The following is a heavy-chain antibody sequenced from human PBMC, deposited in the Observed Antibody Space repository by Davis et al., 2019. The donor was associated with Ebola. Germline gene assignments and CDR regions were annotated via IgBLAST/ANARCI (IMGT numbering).Heavy chain of an antibody. CDR1: GYTFTNYA. Sequence: ASVKVSCKTSGYTFTNYAIHWVRQAPGQRLEWMGWINAGNGDTKYSQNFQGRVTMTTDTSTSTAYMELRSLRSDDTAVYYCARELYGDDYWGQGTLVTVSS. J-gene: IGHJ4*02. CDR3: ARELYGDDY. CDR2: INAGNGDT. V-gene: IGHV1-3*01. D-gene: IGHD4-17*01.